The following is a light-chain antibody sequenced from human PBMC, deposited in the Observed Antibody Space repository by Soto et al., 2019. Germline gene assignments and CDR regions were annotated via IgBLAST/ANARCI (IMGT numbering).Light chain of an antibody. Sequence: QSALTKPASVYGAPGQSITISCIGTSSDIGRYNYVSWYQQYPGKAPKFMIYDVSNRPSGVSNRFSGSKSGNTASLTISGLQAEDEADYYCSSYISSSTYVFGTGTKVTVL. CDR3: SSYISSSTYV. CDR2: DVS. J-gene: IGLJ1*01. V-gene: IGLV2-14*01. CDR1: SSDIGRYNY.